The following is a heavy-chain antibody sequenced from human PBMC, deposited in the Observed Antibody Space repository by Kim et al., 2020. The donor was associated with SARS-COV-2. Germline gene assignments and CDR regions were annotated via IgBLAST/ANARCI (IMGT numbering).Heavy chain of an antibody. Sequence: GESLKISCKASGYSFSFYWIGWVRQMPGKGLEWMGIMYPGDSDIRYSPSFDGQVTISADKSTSTAYLQWSSLKASDTAIYYCARQAYGDYTHVDYWGQGT. CDR1: GYSFSFYW. CDR2: MYPGDSDI. CDR3: ARQAYGDYTHVDY. V-gene: IGHV5-51*01. J-gene: IGHJ4*02. D-gene: IGHD4-17*01.